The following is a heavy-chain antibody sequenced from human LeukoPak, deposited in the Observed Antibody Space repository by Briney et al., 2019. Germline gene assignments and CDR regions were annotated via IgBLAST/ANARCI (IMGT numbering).Heavy chain of an antibody. Sequence: GGSLRLSCAASGFTFRSYGMHWVRQAPGKGLEWVAFIRYDGSNKYYADSVKGRFTISRDNSKNTLWLQMNSLRAEDTAVYYCAKDQDDSSGCYLDYWGQGTLVTVSS. V-gene: IGHV3-30*02. CDR1: GFTFRSYG. D-gene: IGHD3-22*01. J-gene: IGHJ4*02. CDR3: AKDQDDSSGCYLDY. CDR2: IRYDGSNK.